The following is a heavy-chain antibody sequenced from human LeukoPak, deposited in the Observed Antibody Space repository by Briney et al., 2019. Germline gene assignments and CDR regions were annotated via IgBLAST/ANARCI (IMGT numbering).Heavy chain of an antibody. Sequence: SETLSLTCTVSGGSISSGDYYWSWIRQPPGKGLEWIGYIHNSGSTDYNPSLKSRVTISVDTSKNQFSLKLSSVTAADTAVYYCGRTGYSSSWGFDYWGQGTLVTVSS. CDR1: GGSISSGDYY. J-gene: IGHJ4*02. D-gene: IGHD6-13*01. CDR2: IHNSGST. CDR3: GRTGYSSSWGFDY. V-gene: IGHV4-30-4*01.